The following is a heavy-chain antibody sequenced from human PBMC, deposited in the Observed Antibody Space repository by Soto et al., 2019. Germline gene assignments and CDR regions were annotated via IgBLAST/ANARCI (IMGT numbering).Heavy chain of an antibody. CDR3: ARVRGKGWLDP. CDR2: IKQYGSEK. Sequence: EVQLVESGGGLVQPGGSLRLSCAASGFTFDNYWMSWVRQAPGKGLECVANIKQYGSEKYYVDSVKDRFTISRDNAKNSLYLQMNSLSAEDTAIYYCARVRGKGWLDPWGQGTLVTVSS. J-gene: IGHJ5*02. V-gene: IGHV3-7*03. CDR1: GFTFDNYW. D-gene: IGHD3-10*01.